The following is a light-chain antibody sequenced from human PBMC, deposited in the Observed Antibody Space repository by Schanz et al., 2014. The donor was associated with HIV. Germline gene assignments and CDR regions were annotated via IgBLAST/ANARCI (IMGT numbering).Light chain of an antibody. CDR2: GNS. V-gene: IGLV1-51*02. Sequence: QSVLTQPPSVSAAPGQKVTISCSGSTSNLGNNYVSWHQQLPGTAPKLLIYGNSNRPSGVSDRFSGSKSGTLASLAISGLQSEDEAHYYCASWDGGLNGHVFGTGTKLTVL. CDR3: ASWDGGLNGHV. CDR1: TSNLGNNY. J-gene: IGLJ1*01.